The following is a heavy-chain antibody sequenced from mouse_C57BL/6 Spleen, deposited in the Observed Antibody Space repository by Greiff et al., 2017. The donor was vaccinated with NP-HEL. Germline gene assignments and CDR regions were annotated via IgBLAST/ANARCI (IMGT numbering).Heavy chain of an antibody. V-gene: IGHV1-64*01. J-gene: IGHJ4*01. D-gene: IGHD2-4*01. CDR2: IHPNSGST. CDR3: ARGGLPDAMDY. CDR1: GYTFTSYW. Sequence: QVQLQQPGAELVKPGASVKLSCKASGYTFTSYWMHWVKQRPGQGLEWIGMIHPNSGSTNYNEKFKSKATLTVDNSSSTAYMQLSSLTSEDAAVYYCARGGLPDAMDYWGQGTSVTVSS.